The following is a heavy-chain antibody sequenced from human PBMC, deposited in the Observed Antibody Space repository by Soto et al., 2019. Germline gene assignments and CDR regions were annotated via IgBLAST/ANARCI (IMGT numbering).Heavy chain of an antibody. CDR1: GYTFTSYF. V-gene: IGHV1-46*03. J-gene: IGHJ4*02. Sequence: QVQLVQSGAEVKKPGASVRVSCKASGYTFTSYFIYWVRLAPGQGLEWMGFINPTGGATRYAQKFQCRVTLTRDTSTSTVYMELSSLRSEDTAVYYCARDSPVSHFFDYWGQGTLVTVSS. CDR3: ARDSPVSHFFDY. D-gene: IGHD4-4*01. CDR2: INPTGGAT.